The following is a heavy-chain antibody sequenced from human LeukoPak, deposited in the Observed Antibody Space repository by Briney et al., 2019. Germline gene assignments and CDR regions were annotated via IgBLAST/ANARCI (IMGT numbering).Heavy chain of an antibody. CDR3: AKDGRRLLYNWNDVELDYYYYMDV. D-gene: IGHD1-1*01. J-gene: IGHJ6*03. CDR1: GFTFSSYA. V-gene: IGHV3-23*01. Sequence: GGSLRLSCAASGFTFSSYAMSWVRQAPGKGLEWVPAISGSGGSTYYADSVKGRFTISRDNSKNTLYLQMNSLRAEDTAVYYCAKDGRRLLYNWNDVELDYYYYMDVWGKGTTVTVSS. CDR2: ISGSGGST.